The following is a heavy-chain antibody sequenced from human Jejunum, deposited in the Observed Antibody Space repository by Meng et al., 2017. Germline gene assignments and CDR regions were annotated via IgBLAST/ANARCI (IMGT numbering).Heavy chain of an antibody. J-gene: IGHJ3*02. CDR1: GFPFDSYA. CDR3: AKDRDSAWYYEGGFDI. Sequence: GGSLRLSCEASGFPFDSYAMHWVRQAPGKGLEWVSGISWNSGKKVYADSVKGRFIISRDNAKDSLHLQMNSLRTEDTALYYCAKDRDSAWYYEGGFDIWGHGTSVTVSS. D-gene: IGHD6-19*01. V-gene: IGHV3-9*01. CDR2: ISWNSGKK.